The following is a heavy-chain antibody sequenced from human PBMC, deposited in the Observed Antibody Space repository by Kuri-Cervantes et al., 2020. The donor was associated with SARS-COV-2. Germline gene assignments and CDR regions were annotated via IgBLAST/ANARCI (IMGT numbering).Heavy chain of an antibody. CDR2: MNSGGRT. J-gene: IGHJ3*02. CDR3: ARVEMATMKDAFDI. Sequence: GESLKISCSASGFTLTNYGMTWVRQAPGKGLEWVSAMNSGGRTNYADSVKGRFTISRDTTGNTLFLQMNSLRAEDTAVYYCARVEMATMKDAFDIWGQGTMVTVSS. CDR1: GFTLTNYG. V-gene: IGHV3-23*01. D-gene: IGHD5-24*01.